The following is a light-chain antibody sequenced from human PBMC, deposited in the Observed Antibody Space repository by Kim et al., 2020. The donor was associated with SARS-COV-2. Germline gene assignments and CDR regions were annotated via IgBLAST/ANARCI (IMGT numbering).Light chain of an antibody. V-gene: IGLV3-19*01. CDR3: YSRDSSGDHVV. Sequence: AVGQTVRITCQGDSRRRFYAGWYQQEPGQAPVLVIYGTKNRPSGIPDRISGSSSGNTASLTITGAQAEDEADYYCYSRDSSGDHVVFGGGTRLTVL. J-gene: IGLJ2*01. CDR2: GTK. CDR1: SRRRFY.